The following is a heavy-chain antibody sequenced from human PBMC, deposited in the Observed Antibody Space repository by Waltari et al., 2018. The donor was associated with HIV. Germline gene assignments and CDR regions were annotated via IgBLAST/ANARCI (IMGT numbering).Heavy chain of an antibody. D-gene: IGHD2-2*01. CDR2: ISGNGGSR. Sequence: VQLVESGGGLVHPGESLRVSCAGSGFTFSMYVMTWVRQAPGKGRQWVAGISGNGGSRYYTDSVKGRFTISRDNSKKTLYLQMDSLRAEDTAVYYCAKVPVLPTGREDYWGQGTLVTVSS. V-gene: IGHV3-23*04. CDR1: GFTFSMYV. J-gene: IGHJ4*02. CDR3: AKVPVLPTGREDY.